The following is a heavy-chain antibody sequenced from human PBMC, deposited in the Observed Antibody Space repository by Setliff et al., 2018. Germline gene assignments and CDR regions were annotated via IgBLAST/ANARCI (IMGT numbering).Heavy chain of an antibody. CDR3: ARGTSGWFPHDY. J-gene: IGHJ4*02. CDR1: GYTFNNYF. D-gene: IGHD6-19*01. Sequence: ASVKVSCKASGYTFNNYFLHWVRQAPGQGLEWMGRFHPYSGHTNYAQNFQGRVTMTMDASITTVYMELSRLTSDDTAVYYCARGTSGWFPHDYWGQGTLVTVSS. V-gene: IGHV1-2*06. CDR2: FHPYSGHT.